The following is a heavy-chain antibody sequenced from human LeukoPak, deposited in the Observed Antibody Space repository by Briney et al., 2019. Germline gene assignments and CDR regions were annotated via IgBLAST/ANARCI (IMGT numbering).Heavy chain of an antibody. J-gene: IGHJ4*02. CDR2: INHSGST. V-gene: IGHV4-34*01. D-gene: IGHD3-3*01. Sequence: SETLSLTCAVYGGSFSGYYWSWIRQPPGKGLEWIGEINHSGSTNYNPSLKSRVTISVDTSKNQFSLKLSSVTAADTAVYYCARLSRFWSGYYMPRHYFDYWGQGTLVTVSS. CDR3: ARLSRFWSGYYMPRHYFDY. CDR1: GGSFSGYY.